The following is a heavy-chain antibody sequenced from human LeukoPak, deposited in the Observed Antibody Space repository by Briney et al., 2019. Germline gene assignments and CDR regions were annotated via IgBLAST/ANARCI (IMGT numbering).Heavy chain of an antibody. CDR3: ARGHYGGNFGNDY. CDR1: GGSISSYY. Sequence: SETLSLTCTVSGGSISSYYWSRIRQPPGKGLEWIGYIYYSGSTNYNPSLKSRVTISVDTSKNQFSLKLSSVTAADTAVYYCARGHYGGNFGNDYWGQGTLVTVSS. CDR2: IYYSGST. V-gene: IGHV4-59*08. D-gene: IGHD4-23*01. J-gene: IGHJ4*02.